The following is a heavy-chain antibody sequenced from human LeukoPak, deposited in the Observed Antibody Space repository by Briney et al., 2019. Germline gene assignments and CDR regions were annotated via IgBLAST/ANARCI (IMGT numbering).Heavy chain of an antibody. CDR3: AKRGVVIRVILVGFHKEAYYFDS. V-gene: IGHV3-23*01. J-gene: IGHJ4*02. CDR2: ISDSGGRT. D-gene: IGHD3-22*01. CDR1: GFTFSSYA. Sequence: GGSLRLSCAASGFTFSSYAMSWVRQAPGKGLEWVAGISDSGGRTNYADSVKGRFTISRDNPKNTIYLQMNSLRAEDTAVYFCAKRGVVIRVILVGFHKEAYYFDSWGQGALVTVSS.